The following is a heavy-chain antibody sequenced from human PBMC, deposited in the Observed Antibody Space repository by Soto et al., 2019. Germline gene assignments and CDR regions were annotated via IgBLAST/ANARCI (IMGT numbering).Heavy chain of an antibody. Sequence: EVQLLESGGGLVQPGGSLRLSCAAXGFTFNNYAMTWVRQAPGKGLEWVSAISGGGDTTSYADSVKGRFTVSRDGSKNTLYLQMSSLRAEDTALYYCAKGRGGSGSLTPRVDFWGQGTLVTVSS. CDR3: AKGRGGSGSLTPRVDF. V-gene: IGHV3-23*01. D-gene: IGHD3-10*01. CDR2: ISGGGDTT. CDR1: GFTFNNYA. J-gene: IGHJ4*02.